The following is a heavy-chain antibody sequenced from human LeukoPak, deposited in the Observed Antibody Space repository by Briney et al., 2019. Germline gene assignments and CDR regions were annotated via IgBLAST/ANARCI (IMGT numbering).Heavy chain of an antibody. CDR1: GYTFTSYY. Sequence: ASVKVSCKASGYTFTSYYMHWVRQAPGQGLEWMGIINPSGGSTSYAQKFQGRVTMTRDTSTSTVYMELSSLRSEDTAVYYCARDREDRFGELLGTPTYYYYYMDVWGKGTTVTVSS. J-gene: IGHJ6*03. CDR2: INPSGGST. D-gene: IGHD3-10*01. CDR3: ARDREDRFGELLGTPTYYYYYMDV. V-gene: IGHV1-46*01.